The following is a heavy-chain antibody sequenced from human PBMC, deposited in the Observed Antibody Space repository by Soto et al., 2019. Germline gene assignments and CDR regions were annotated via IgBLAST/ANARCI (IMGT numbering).Heavy chain of an antibody. CDR3: ASKHDYSDGPDY. CDR2: IYHSGST. CDR1: SGSISSSNW. Sequence: PSETLSLTCAVSSGSISSSNWWSWVRQPPGKGLEWIGEIYHSGSTNYNPSLKSRVTISVDKSKNQFSLKLSSVTAADTAVYYCASKHDYSDGPDYWGQGTLVTVSS. D-gene: IGHD4-17*01. V-gene: IGHV4-4*02. J-gene: IGHJ4*02.